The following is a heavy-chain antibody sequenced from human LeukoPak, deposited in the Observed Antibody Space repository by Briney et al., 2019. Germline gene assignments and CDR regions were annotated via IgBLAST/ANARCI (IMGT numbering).Heavy chain of an antibody. CDR2: ISYDGSNK. V-gene: IGHV3-30-3*01. D-gene: IGHD2-15*01. CDR3: ASLIGWSYDYFDY. Sequence: GGSLRLSCAXSXXXFSXXXXHWVXXXXXXXXXXXXXISYDGSNKYYADSVKGRFTISRDNSKNTLYLQMNSLRAEDTAVYYCASLIGWSYDYFDYWGQGTLVTVSS. CDR1: XXXFSXXX. J-gene: IGHJ4*02.